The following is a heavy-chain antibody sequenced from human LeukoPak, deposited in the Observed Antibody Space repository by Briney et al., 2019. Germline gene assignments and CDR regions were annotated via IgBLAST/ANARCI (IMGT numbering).Heavy chain of an antibody. V-gene: IGHV3-23*01. Sequence: GGSLRLSCAASGFTFRSKAMSWVRQAPGKGLEWVSGISGSADWTDYGESVKGRFTISRDNSKNTLFLQMNSLRAEDTALYYCAKGSSGYFVDLWGQGTLVTVSS. J-gene: IGHJ5*02. CDR2: ISGSADWT. D-gene: IGHD3-22*01. CDR1: GFTFRSKA. CDR3: AKGSSGYFVDL.